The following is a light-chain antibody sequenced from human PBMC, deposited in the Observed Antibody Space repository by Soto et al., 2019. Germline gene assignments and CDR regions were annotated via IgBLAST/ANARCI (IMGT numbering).Light chain of an antibody. CDR1: QTISKW. J-gene: IGKJ1*01. CDR2: DAS. Sequence: DIQLTQSPSTLAASVGDTVTITCRASQTISKWLAWYQQKPGKAPNFLIFDASTLRPGVPSRFSGSGSGTEFTLIIRSLQPEDFATYYCQQYNTYSPTFGQGTK. V-gene: IGKV1-5*01. CDR3: QQYNTYSPT.